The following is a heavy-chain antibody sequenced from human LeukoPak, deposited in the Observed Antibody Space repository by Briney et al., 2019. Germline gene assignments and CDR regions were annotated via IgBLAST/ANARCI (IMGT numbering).Heavy chain of an antibody. CDR1: GYTLTELS. Sequence: GASVKVSCKVSGYTLTELSMHWVRQAPGKGLEWMGGFDPEDGETIYAQKFQGRVTITTDESTSTAYTELSSLRSEDTAVYYCARDVRAYSSGWYGSNDWGQGTLVTVSS. CDR2: FDPEDGET. D-gene: IGHD6-19*01. CDR3: ARDVRAYSSGWYGSND. V-gene: IGHV1-24*01. J-gene: IGHJ4*02.